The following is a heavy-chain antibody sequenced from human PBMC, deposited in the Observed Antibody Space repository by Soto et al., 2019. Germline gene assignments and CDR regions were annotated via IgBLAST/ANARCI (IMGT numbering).Heavy chain of an antibody. CDR3: ARSFSSSWDPYGMDV. V-gene: IGHV3-48*03. Sequence: PGGSLRLSCAASGFTFSSYEMNWVRQAPGKGLEWVSYISSSGSTIYYADSVKGRFTISRDNAKNSLYLQMNSLRAEDTAVYYCARSFSSSWDPYGMDVWGQGTTVTVS. CDR2: ISSSGSTI. J-gene: IGHJ6*02. CDR1: GFTFSSYE. D-gene: IGHD6-13*01.